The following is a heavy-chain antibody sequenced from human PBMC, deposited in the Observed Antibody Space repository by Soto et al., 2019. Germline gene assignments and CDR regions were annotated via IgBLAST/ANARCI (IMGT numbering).Heavy chain of an antibody. V-gene: IGHV1-69*13. Sequence: SVKVSCKASGGPYNSFAISWVRQAPGQGLEWIGGIIPVFGTATYAQKFKGRVTITAEESTSTAYMELSSLTSEDTAVYYCARFLGGAGSYYDGQNYNYYNGMDVWGQGTTVTISS. CDR1: GGPYNSFA. J-gene: IGHJ6*02. D-gene: IGHD3-10*01. CDR2: IIPVFGTA. CDR3: ARFLGGAGSYYDGQNYNYYNGMDV.